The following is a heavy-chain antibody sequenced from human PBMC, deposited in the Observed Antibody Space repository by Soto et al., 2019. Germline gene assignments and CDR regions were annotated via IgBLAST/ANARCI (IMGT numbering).Heavy chain of an antibody. V-gene: IGHV1-69*13. J-gene: IGHJ4*02. CDR2: IIPLFGTP. Sequence: GASVKVSCKASGDNFSKYSFSWVRQAPGQGLEWMGGIIPLFGTPDYAQKFQDRVTISADESMSTVYMELSSLRYEDTAVYYCARSCPGSSCYFIYWGQGTPVTVSS. CDR1: GDNFSKYS. CDR3: ARSCPGSSCYFIY. D-gene: IGHD2-15*01.